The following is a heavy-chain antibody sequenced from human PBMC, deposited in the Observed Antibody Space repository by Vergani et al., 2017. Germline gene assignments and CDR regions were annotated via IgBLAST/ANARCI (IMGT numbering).Heavy chain of an antibody. CDR1: GFTSAGYA. CDR2: ISWNSNSI. D-gene: IGHD6-6*01. CDR3: AKDLGTSSGGGWLDP. V-gene: IGHV3-9*02. Sequence: EVQLEESGGGLVLPGRSLRLSCVASGFTSAGYAMHWVRQAPGKGLEWVSGISWNSNSIGYAGSVKGRFTISRDNAKNSLYLQMNSLRAEDTALYYCAKDLGTSSGGGWLDPWGQGTLVTVSS. J-gene: IGHJ5*02.